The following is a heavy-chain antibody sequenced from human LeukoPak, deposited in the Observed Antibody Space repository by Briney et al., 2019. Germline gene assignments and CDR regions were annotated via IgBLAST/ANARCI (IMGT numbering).Heavy chain of an antibody. CDR1: GFTFSSYA. J-gene: IGHJ4*02. D-gene: IGHD5-18*01. CDR3: AKDTGGYTYANFDY. V-gene: IGHV3-23*01. Sequence: PGGSLRLSCAASGFTFSSYAMSWVRQAPGKGLEWVAGISGNGGGKNYAESVKGRFTISRDNSKNTLYLQMNSLRAEDTAVYYCAKDTGGYTYANFDYWGEGTLVRVSS. CDR2: ISGNGGGK.